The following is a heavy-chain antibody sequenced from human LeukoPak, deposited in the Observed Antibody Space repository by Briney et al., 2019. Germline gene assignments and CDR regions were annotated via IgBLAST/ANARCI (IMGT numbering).Heavy chain of an antibody. CDR1: GGSFSGYY. J-gene: IGHJ6*03. D-gene: IGHD5-12*01. CDR3: ARGKGSREATIPWVGYMDV. CDR2: INHSGST. V-gene: IGHV4-34*01. Sequence: SETLSLTCAVYGGSFSGYYWSWIRQPPGKGLEWIGEINHSGSTNYNPSLKSRVTMSVDTSKNQFSLKLSSVTAADTAVYYCARGKGSREATIPWVGYMDVWGKGTTVTVSS.